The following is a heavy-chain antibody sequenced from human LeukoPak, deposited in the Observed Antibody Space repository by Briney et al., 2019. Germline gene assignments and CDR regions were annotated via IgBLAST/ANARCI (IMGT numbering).Heavy chain of an antibody. J-gene: IGHJ3*01. CDR2: IRGGGSNT. Sequence: PGGALRLSCAAPGFTVSSKYMSWVRPAPGKGLEWVSYIRGGGSNTRYSDSVKGRFIISRDNSKNILYLQMNSLRAEDTAIYYCAKCSASYSNDAFDVWGRGTMVTVSS. CDR1: GFTVSSKY. D-gene: IGHD3-10*02. CDR3: AKCSASYSNDAFDV. V-gene: IGHV3-23*01.